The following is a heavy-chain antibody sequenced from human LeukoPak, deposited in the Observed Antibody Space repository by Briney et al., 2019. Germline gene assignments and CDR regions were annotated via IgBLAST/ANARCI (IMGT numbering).Heavy chain of an antibody. CDR1: GGSISSGDYY. J-gene: IGHJ4*02. D-gene: IGHD4-17*01. V-gene: IGHV4-30-4*01. CDR3: ARAMPALYDYGDPLIDY. Sequence: SQTLSLTCTVSGGSISSGDYYWSWNRQPPGKGLEWIGYIYYSGSTYYNPSLKSRVTISVDTSKNQFSLKLSSVTAADTAVYYCARAMPALYDYGDPLIDYWGQGTLVTVSS. CDR2: IYYSGST.